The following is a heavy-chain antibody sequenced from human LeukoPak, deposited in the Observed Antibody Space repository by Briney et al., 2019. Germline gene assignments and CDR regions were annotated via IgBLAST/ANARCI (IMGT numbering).Heavy chain of an antibody. CDR2: INYSGST. D-gene: IGHD3-10*01. CDR1: GGSFSGYY. CDR3: ARGGPYYYGSGSNYWYFDL. Sequence: SETLSLTCAVSGGSFSGYYWTWIRQPPGKGLEWIGEINYSGSTNYNPSLKSRVTISVDTSKSQFSLKLSSVTAADTAVYYCARGGPYYYGSGSNYWYFDLWGRGTLVTVSS. V-gene: IGHV4-34*01. J-gene: IGHJ2*01.